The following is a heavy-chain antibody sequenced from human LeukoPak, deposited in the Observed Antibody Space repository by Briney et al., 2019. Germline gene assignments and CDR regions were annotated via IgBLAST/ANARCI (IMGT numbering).Heavy chain of an antibody. D-gene: IGHD6-19*01. J-gene: IGHJ1*01. CDR1: GFTVSSNY. CDR3: VVAVSRTIGLQYFQH. CDR2: IYSGGST. V-gene: IGHV3-53*01. Sequence: AGGSLRLSCAASGFTVSSNYMSWVRQAPGKGLEWVSVIYSGGSTYYADSVKGRFTISRDNSKNTLYLQMNSLRAEDTAVYYCVVAVSRTIGLQYFQHWGQGTLVTVSS.